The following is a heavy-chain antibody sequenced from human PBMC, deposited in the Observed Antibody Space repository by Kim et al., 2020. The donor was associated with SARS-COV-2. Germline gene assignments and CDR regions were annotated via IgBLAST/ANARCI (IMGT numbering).Heavy chain of an antibody. Sequence: GGSLRLSCAASGFTFSSYEMNWVRQAPGKGLEWVSYISSSGSTIYYADSVKGRFTISRDNAKNSLYLQMNSLRAEDTAVYYCARDPGPAYCGGDCYFDYWGQGTLVTVSS. V-gene: IGHV3-48*03. CDR2: ISSSGSTI. J-gene: IGHJ4*02. D-gene: IGHD2-21*02. CDR3: ARDPGPAYCGGDCYFDY. CDR1: GFTFSSYE.